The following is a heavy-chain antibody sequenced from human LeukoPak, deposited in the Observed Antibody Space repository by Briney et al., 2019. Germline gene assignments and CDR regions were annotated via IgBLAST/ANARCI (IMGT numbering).Heavy chain of an antibody. Sequence: PSVTLSLTCTVSGGSISSGNYYWGWIRQPPGKGLEWIGYIYYSGNTYYNPSLKSRVTISVDTSKNQFSLKLSSVTAADTAVYYCARGGRITMVRGVNYYGMDVWGQGTTVTVSS. J-gene: IGHJ6*02. V-gene: IGHV4-30-4*02. CDR3: ARGGRITMVRGVNYYGMDV. CDR1: GGSISSGNYY. CDR2: IYYSGNT. D-gene: IGHD3-10*01.